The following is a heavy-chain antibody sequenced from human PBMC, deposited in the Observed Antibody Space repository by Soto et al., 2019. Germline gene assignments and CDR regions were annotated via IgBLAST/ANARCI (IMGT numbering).Heavy chain of an antibody. Sequence: VASVKVSCKASGGTFSSYTISWVRQAPGQGLEWMGRIIPILGIANYAQKFQGRVTITADKSTSTAYMELSSLRSEDTAVYYCARGRVVVAATPSDFDIWGQGTMVTVSS. J-gene: IGHJ3*02. D-gene: IGHD2-15*01. V-gene: IGHV1-69*02. CDR3: ARGRVVVAATPSDFDI. CDR1: GGTFSSYT. CDR2: IIPILGIA.